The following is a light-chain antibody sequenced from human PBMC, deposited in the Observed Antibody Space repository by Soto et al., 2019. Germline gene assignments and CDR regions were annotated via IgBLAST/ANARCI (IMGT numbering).Light chain of an antibody. J-gene: IGKJ3*01. V-gene: IGKV1-39*01. Sequence: DIQMTQSPSSLSASVGDRVTITCRASQSITNSLNWYQHKPGKAPTLVVYAASRLQSGVPSRFSGSGSGTDFTRTISSLQPEDFATYFCQQGHSMPFTFGPGTKVDIK. CDR3: QQGHSMPFT. CDR1: QSITNS. CDR2: AAS.